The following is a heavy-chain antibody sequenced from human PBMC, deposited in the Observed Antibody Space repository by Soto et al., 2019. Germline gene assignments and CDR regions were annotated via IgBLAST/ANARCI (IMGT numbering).Heavy chain of an antibody. CDR2: IKSRVASGTT. Sequence: EVQLVESGGGLVKPGGSLRLSCAASGFTFNNGWMSWVRQPPGKGLEWVARIKSRVASGTTDYSAHVQDRFTISRDDSTRTMYLQMNSLKTEDTSVYDCTTDSTQTFCDGGPGYSVQTKIHASWGQGTLVTVSS. J-gene: IGHJ5*02. CDR1: GFTFNNGW. D-gene: IGHD2-15*01. V-gene: IGHV3-15*01. CDR3: TTDSTQTFCDGGPGYSVQTKIHAS.